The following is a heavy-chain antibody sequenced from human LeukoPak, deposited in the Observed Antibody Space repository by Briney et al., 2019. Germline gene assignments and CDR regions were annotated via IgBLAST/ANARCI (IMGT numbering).Heavy chain of an antibody. CDR1: GGSISSHY. Sequence: PSETLSLTCTVSGGSISSHYWSWIRQPPGKGLEWVGYIYYSGSTNYNPSLKSRVTISVDTSKNQFSLKVSSVTAADTAVYYCARVGESGYRGYGVVGNWFDPWGQGTLVTVSS. CDR2: IYYSGST. J-gene: IGHJ5*02. D-gene: IGHD5-12*01. CDR3: ARVGESGYRGYGVVGNWFDP. V-gene: IGHV4-59*11.